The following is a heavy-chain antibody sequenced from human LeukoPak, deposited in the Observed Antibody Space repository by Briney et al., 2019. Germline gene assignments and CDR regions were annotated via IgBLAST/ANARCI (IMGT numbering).Heavy chain of an antibody. J-gene: IGHJ3*02. CDR1: GFTFSNAW. V-gene: IGHV3-15*01. Sequence: GGSLRLSCAASGFTFSNAWMSWVRQAPGKGLEWVGRIKSKTGGGTTDYAAPVKGRFTISRDGSKNTLYLQMNSLKTEDTAVYYCTTDPRITIFGVAYKGDDAFDIWGQGTMVTVSS. CDR2: IKSKTGGGTT. D-gene: IGHD3-3*01. CDR3: TTDPRITIFGVAYKGDDAFDI.